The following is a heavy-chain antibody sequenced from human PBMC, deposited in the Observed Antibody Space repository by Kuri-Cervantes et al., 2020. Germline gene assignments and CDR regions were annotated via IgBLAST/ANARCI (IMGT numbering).Heavy chain of an antibody. Sequence: CAASGFTFDDYGMSWVRQAPGKGLEWVAVISYDGSNKYYADSVKGRFTISRDNSKNTLYLQMNSLRAEDTAVYYCAKDTPEEYFDWLRIHERMDVWGQGTTVTVSS. CDR3: AKDTPEEYFDWLRIHERMDV. V-gene: IGHV3-30*18. CDR1: GFTFDDYG. J-gene: IGHJ6*02. CDR2: ISYDGSNK. D-gene: IGHD3-9*01.